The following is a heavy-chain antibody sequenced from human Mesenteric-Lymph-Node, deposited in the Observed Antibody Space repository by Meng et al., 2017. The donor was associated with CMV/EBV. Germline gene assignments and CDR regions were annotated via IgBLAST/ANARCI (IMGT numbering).Heavy chain of an antibody. V-gene: IGHV4-34*01. D-gene: IGHD2-2*01. CDR3: ARVDATNGMEV. J-gene: IGHJ6*02. CDR2: VNHSGST. CDR1: DGSFGGYY. Sequence: SETLSLTCGVYDGSFGGYYWSWIRQSPGKGLAWMGEVNHSGSTNYKSSLESRVTISLDMSKRHFSLKVTSVTAADTGVYYCARVDATNGMEVWGQGTTVTVSS.